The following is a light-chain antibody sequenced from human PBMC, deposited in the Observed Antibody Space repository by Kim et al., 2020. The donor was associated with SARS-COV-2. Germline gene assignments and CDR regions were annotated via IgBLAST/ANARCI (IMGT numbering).Light chain of an antibody. CDR1: ESISSY. J-gene: IGKJ2*01. V-gene: IGKV3-11*01. CDR3: QQRSDWLGT. Sequence: SSSPGERVTRSCRASESISSYLAWYQLKPGQVPRLLIYDASKRAAGIPPRFSASGSGTDFTLTISSLEPEDFAVYYCQQRSDWLGTFGQGTKLEI. CDR2: DAS.